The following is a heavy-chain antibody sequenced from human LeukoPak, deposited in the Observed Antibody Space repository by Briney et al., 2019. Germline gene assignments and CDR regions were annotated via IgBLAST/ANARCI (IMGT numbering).Heavy chain of an antibody. V-gene: IGHV3-21*01. CDR2: ISSSSSYI. Sequence: PGGSLRLSCAASGFTFSSYSMNWVRQAPGKGLEWVSSISSSSSYIYYADSVKGRFTISRDNAKNSLYLQMNSLRAEDTAVYYCARDYSGSYCFDYWGQGTLVTVSS. J-gene: IGHJ4*02. D-gene: IGHD1-26*01. CDR3: ARDYSGSYCFDY. CDR1: GFTFSSYS.